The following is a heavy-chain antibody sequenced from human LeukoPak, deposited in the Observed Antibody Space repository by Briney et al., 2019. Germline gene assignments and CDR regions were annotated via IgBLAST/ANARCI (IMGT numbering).Heavy chain of an antibody. D-gene: IGHD3-22*01. CDR3: ARDLDYYDSSGYYYPPGY. Sequence: GGSLRLSCAASGFTFSSYSMNWVRQAPGKGLEWVAVISYDGSNKYYADSVKGRFTISRDNSKNTLYLQMNSLRAEDTAVYYCARDLDYYDSSGYYYPPGYWGQGTLVTVSS. CDR1: GFTFSSYS. CDR2: ISYDGSNK. V-gene: IGHV3-30*03. J-gene: IGHJ4*02.